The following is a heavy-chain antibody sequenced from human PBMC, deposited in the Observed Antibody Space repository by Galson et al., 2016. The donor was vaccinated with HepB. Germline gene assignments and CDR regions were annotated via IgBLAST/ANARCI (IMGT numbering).Heavy chain of an antibody. V-gene: IGHV3-30*04. CDR3: ARDRRVGPTPTSLNY. D-gene: IGHD1-26*01. CDR2: ISVDGSNK. Sequence: SLRLSCAASGFTFSTYAIHWVRQTPGKGLEWVAVISVDGSNKYYADSVRGRFTISRDNSKNTLYLQMNSLRAEDTALYYCARDRRVGPTPTSLNYWGQGTLVTVSS. CDR1: GFTFSTYA. J-gene: IGHJ4*02.